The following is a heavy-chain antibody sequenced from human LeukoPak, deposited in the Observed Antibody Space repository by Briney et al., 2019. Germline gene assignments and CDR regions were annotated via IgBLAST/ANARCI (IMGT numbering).Heavy chain of an antibody. Sequence: PGGSLRLSCAASGFTFSNYRMNWVRQAPGKGLEWVANIKQDGSEKYYVDSVKGRFTISRDNAKNSLFLQMNSLRAEDTAVYYCAKLTTSWGQGTLVTVSS. V-gene: IGHV3-7*01. D-gene: IGHD4-11*01. CDR3: AKLTTS. J-gene: IGHJ4*02. CDR2: IKQDGSEK. CDR1: GFTFSNYR.